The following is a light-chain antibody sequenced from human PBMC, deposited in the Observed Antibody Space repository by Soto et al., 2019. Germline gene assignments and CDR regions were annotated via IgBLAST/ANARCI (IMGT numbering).Light chain of an antibody. CDR2: DVS. CDR3: SSYTSSSTLYV. Sequence: QSALTQHASVSGSPGQSITISCTGTSSDVGGYNYVSWYQQHPGKAPKLMIYDVSNRPSGVSNRFSGSKSGNTASLTISGLHAEDEADYYCSSYTSSSTLYVFGTGTKLTVL. V-gene: IGLV2-14*01. J-gene: IGLJ1*01. CDR1: SSDVGGYNY.